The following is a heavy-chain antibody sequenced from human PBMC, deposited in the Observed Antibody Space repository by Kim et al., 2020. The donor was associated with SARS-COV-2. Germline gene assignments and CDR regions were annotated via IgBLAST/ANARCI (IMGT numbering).Heavy chain of an antibody. V-gene: IGHV3-23*01. Sequence: GGSLRLSCAASGFTFSSYAMSWVRQAPGKGLEWVSAISGSGGSTYYADSVKGRFTISRDNSKNTLYLQMNSLRAEDTAVYYCAKFGDTYYYDSSGYYADYWGQGTLVTVSS. D-gene: IGHD3-22*01. CDR2: ISGSGGST. J-gene: IGHJ4*02. CDR1: GFTFSSYA. CDR3: AKFGDTYYYDSSGYYADY.